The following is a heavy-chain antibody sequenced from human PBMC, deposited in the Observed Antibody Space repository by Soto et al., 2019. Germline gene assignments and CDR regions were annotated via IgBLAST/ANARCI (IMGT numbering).Heavy chain of an antibody. Sequence: SETLSLTCTVSGGSVSSGSYYWSWIRQPPGKGLEWIGYIYYSGSTNYNPSLKSRVTISVDTSKNQFSLKLSSVTAADTAVYYCAREQWLVQGSNAFDIWGQGTIVTVSS. V-gene: IGHV4-61*01. CDR1: GGSVSSGSYY. CDR2: IYYSGST. D-gene: IGHD6-19*01. J-gene: IGHJ3*02. CDR3: AREQWLVQGSNAFDI.